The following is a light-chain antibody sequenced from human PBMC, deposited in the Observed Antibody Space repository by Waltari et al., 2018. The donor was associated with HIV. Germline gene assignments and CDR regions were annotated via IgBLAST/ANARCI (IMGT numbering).Light chain of an antibody. Sequence: QSALTQPASVSGSPGQSITISCTGTSSDVGGYNHVSWYQQHPGTAPKLMIFGVSNRPSGVSNRFSGSKSGNTASLTISGLQAEDEADYYCSSYTRSSTLGVLGTGTKVTVL. CDR3: SSYTRSSTLGV. CDR2: GVS. J-gene: IGLJ1*01. CDR1: SSDVGGYNH. V-gene: IGLV2-14*03.